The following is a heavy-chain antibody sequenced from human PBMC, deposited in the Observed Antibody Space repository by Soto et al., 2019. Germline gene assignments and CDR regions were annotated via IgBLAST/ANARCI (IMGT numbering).Heavy chain of an antibody. CDR2: VYHSGST. CDR3: AIENSHMGISVAGLDY. D-gene: IGHD6-19*01. J-gene: IGHJ4*02. V-gene: IGHV4-4*02. CDR1: GDSISSNNW. Sequence: QVQLQESGPGLVKPSGTLSLTCAVSGDSISSNNWWSWVRQSPGKGLERIGEVYHSGSTNYAPSLRGRVTISVEKSNNQFSLMLTSVTAADTAVYYCAIENSHMGISVAGLDYWGQGTLVSVSS.